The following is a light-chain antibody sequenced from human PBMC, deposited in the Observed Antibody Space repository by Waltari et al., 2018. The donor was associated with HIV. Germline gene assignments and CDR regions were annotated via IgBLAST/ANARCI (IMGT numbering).Light chain of an antibody. J-gene: IGLJ3*02. CDR1: SGSIASNY. CDR3: QSYDSSNHWV. Sequence: NFMLTQPHSVSESPGKTVTISCTRSSGSIASNYVQWYQQRPGSSPTTVTYEDNQRPSGVPDRFSASIDSSSNSASLTISGLKTEDEADYYCQSYDSSNHWVFGGGTKLTVL. V-gene: IGLV6-57*01. CDR2: EDN.